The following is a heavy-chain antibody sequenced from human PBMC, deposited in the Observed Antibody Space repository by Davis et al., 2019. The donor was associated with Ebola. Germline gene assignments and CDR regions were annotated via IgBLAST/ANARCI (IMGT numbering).Heavy chain of an antibody. V-gene: IGHV3-21*04. J-gene: IGHJ4*02. CDR2: IGSRSNDI. CDR1: GFTFSNYA. CDR3: AKSFLITGSHMSEFRGVDY. D-gene: IGHD2-8*02. Sequence: GESLKIPCAASGFTFSNYAMYWVRQAPGKGLEWLSHIGSRSNDISYADSVKGRFTISRDNSKNTLSLQMDSLRADDTAVYYCAKSFLITGSHMSEFRGVDYWGQGTVVTVSS.